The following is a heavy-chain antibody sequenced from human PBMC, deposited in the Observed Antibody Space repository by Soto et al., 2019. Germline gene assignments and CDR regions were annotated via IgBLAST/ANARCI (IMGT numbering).Heavy chain of an antibody. CDR3: ARAHGSGWGAFDI. Sequence: QLQLQESGSGLVKPSQTLSLTCAVSGVSISSGGYSWSWIRQPPGKGLEGFGYIYNSGSTFYNPSPKSRGTQSVNRSKHQFSLKLSSVTAADTAVYYCARAHGSGWGAFDIWGQGTMVTVSS. CDR1: GVSISSGGYS. V-gene: IGHV4-30-2*01. D-gene: IGHD3-10*01. J-gene: IGHJ3*02. CDR2: IYNSGST.